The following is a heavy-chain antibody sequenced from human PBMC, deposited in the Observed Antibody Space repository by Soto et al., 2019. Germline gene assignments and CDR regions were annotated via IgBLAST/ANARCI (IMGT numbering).Heavy chain of an antibody. Sequence: ASVKFSCKASGYTFTGYYLHWVRQAPGQGLEWMGWISPNRGDTSYAQKFQVRAAMPRNMPTSTVSLELSTFKSDDTAFFYCGRVALFWGQGSGDTVSS. CDR1: GYTFTGYY. V-gene: IGHV1-2*02. CDR2: ISPNRGDT. J-gene: IGHJ4*02. CDR3: GRVALF.